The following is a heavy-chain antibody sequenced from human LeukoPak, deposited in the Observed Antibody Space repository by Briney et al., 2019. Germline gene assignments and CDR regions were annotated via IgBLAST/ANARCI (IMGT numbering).Heavy chain of an antibody. J-gene: IGHJ4*02. Sequence: GGSLRLSCAAAGFTFSSYAMQWVRQAPNEVLEWVAVISYDGSNKCYADSVKGRFTISRDNSKNTLYLQMNSLRSEDTAVYYRARGGTYYDILTGYYYSDYWGQGTLVTVSS. CDR1: GFTFSSYA. V-gene: IGHV3-30-3*01. CDR2: ISYDGSNK. CDR3: ARGGTYYDILTGYYYSDY. D-gene: IGHD3-9*01.